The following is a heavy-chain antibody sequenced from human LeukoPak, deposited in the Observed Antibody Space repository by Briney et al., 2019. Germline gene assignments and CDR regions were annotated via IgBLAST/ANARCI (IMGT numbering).Heavy chain of an antibody. J-gene: IGHJ4*02. V-gene: IGHV3-7*01. CDR1: EFSFSSHW. D-gene: IGHD1-26*01. Sequence: GGSLRLSCAGSEFSFSSHWMSWVRQAPGKGLEWVANINQDGSEKHYVDSVRGRFTISRDNAKNSLYLQVSSLRAEDTAVYYCVGCAGSYCYFDYWGQGTLVTVSS. CDR3: VGCAGSYCYFDY. CDR2: INQDGSEK.